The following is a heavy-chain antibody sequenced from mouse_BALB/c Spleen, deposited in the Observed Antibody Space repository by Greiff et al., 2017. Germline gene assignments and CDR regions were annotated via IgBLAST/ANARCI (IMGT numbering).Heavy chain of an antibody. D-gene: IGHD1-1*01. J-gene: IGHJ2*01. CDR3: ARPYAGY. CDR2: INPGSGGT. CDR1: GYAFTNYL. Sequence: QVQLQQSGAELVRPGTSVKVSCKASGYAFTNYLIEWVKQRPGQGLEWIGVINPGSGGTNYNEKFKGKATLTADKSSSTAYMQLSSLTSDDSAVYFCARPYAGYWGQGTTLTVSS. V-gene: IGHV1-54*03.